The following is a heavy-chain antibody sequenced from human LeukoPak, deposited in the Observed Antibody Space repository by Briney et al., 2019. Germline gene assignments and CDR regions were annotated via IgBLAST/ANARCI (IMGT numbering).Heavy chain of an antibody. CDR3: ARQYSGSHSDY. CDR2: ISSSSSYI. CDR1: GFTFSSYS. J-gene: IGHJ4*02. V-gene: IGHV3-21*01. D-gene: IGHD1-26*01. Sequence: GGSLRLSCAASGFTFSSYSMNWVRQAPGKGLEWVSSISSSSSYIYYADSVKGRFTISRDNAKNSLYLQMNSLRAEDTAADYCARQYSGSHSDYWGQGTLVTVSS.